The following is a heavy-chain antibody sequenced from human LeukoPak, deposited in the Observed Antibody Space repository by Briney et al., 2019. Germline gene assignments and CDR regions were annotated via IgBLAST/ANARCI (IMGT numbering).Heavy chain of an antibody. CDR1: GFTFSGSW. CDR2: INSDGSST. J-gene: IGHJ4*02. V-gene: IGHV3-74*01. CDR3: ARAIGLDFDF. Sequence: GGSLRLSCIASGFTFSGSWMHWVRQVPGKGLEWVSRINSDGSSTAYANSVKGRFTISRDNAKTMLYLQMNSLRADDTAMYYCARAIGLDFDFWGQGTLVTVSS. D-gene: IGHD2/OR15-2a*01.